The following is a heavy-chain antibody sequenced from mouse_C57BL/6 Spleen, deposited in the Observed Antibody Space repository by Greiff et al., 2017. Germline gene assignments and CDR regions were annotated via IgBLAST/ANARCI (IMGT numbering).Heavy chain of an antibody. CDR2: IYPGGGYT. V-gene: IGHV1-63*01. J-gene: IGHJ4*01. CDR3: ASLDGNPDYYAMDY. CDR1: GYTFTNYW. D-gene: IGHD2-1*01. Sequence: QVQLQQSGAELVRPGTSVKMSCKASGYTFTNYWIGWAKQRPGHGLEWIGDIYPGGGYTNYNEKFKGKATLTADKSSSTAYMQFSSLTSEDSAIYYCASLDGNPDYYAMDYWGQGTSVTVSS.